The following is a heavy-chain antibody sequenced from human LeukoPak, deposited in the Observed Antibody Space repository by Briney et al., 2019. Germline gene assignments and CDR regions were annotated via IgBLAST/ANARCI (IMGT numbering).Heavy chain of an antibody. CDR2: IKQDGSGK. V-gene: IGHV3-7*04. CDR1: GFTFDNYR. Sequence: GGSLRLSCAASGFTFDNYRMSWVRQAPGKGLEWVANIKQDGSGKYYVDSVKGRFTISRDNAKNSLYLQMNSLRAEDTAVYYCARADIPSSSWYPHYYYYGMDVWGQGTTVTVSS. D-gene: IGHD6-13*01. J-gene: IGHJ6*02. CDR3: ARADIPSSSWYPHYYYYGMDV.